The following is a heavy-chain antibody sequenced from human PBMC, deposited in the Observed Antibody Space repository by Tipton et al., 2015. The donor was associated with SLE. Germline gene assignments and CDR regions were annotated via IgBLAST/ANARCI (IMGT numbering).Heavy chain of an antibody. CDR3: ARVRGLRVASSGCITFDF. Sequence: QLVQSGAEVKKPGESPKISCKGSGYSFTSYWIGWVRQMPGKGLEWMGIIYPGDSDIKYSPSFQGQVTMSANKSINTAYLQWSSLKASDAAIYYCARVRGLRVASSGCITFDFRGQGTLVTVSS. V-gene: IGHV5-51*03. J-gene: IGHJ4*02. D-gene: IGHD3-22*01. CDR2: IYPGDSDI. CDR1: GYSFTSYW.